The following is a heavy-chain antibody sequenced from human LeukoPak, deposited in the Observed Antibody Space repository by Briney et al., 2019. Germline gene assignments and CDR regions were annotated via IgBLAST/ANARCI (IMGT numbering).Heavy chain of an antibody. CDR2: IIPILGIA. Sequence: SVKVSCTASGGTFSIYAISWVRQAPGQGIEWMGRIIPILGIANYAQKFQGRVTITADKSTSTAYMELSSLRSEDTAVYYCARDFPPKLEEDGDAWFDPWGQGTLVTVSS. V-gene: IGHV1-69*04. J-gene: IGHJ5*02. D-gene: IGHD4-17*01. CDR1: GGTFSIYA. CDR3: ARDFPPKLEEDGDAWFDP.